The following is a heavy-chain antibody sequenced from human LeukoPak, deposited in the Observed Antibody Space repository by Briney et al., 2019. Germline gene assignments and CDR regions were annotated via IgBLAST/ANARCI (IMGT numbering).Heavy chain of an antibody. CDR1: GYTFTSYG. D-gene: IGHD3-10*01. CDR2: ISVYNGNT. CDR3: AREGGLEVRGGLDY. Sequence: GASVKVSCKASGYTFTSYGISWVRQAPGQGLEWMGWISVYNGNTNYAQKLQGRVTMTTDTSTSTAYMELRSLRSDDTAVYYCAREGGLEVRGGLDYWGQGTLVTVSS. V-gene: IGHV1-18*01. J-gene: IGHJ4*02.